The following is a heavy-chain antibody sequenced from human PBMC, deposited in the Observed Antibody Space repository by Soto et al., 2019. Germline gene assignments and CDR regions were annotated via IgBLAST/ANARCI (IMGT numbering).Heavy chain of an antibody. V-gene: IGHV4-59*02. Sequence: QVQLQESGPGLVKPSETLSLTCTVSGGSVSSYYLSWSRQPPGQELEWIGYIYYRGSPDDTPSLTTRVHISLDTSKNPSTRKLCSVTAADTAAYYCARDSVVPDWYFDLWGSGTLVTVSS. CDR3: ARDSVVPDWYFDL. J-gene: IGHJ2*01. CDR1: GGSVSSYY. CDR2: IYYRGSP.